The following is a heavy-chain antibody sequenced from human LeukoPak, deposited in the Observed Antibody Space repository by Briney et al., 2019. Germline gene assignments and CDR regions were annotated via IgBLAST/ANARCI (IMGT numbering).Heavy chain of an antibody. CDR3: ARVQAMVRGVIPPGDY. V-gene: IGHV4-59*02. D-gene: IGHD3-10*01. Sequence: SETLSLACTVSGGSVSSHYWSWIRQPPGKGLEWIGYIHYSGSTNNNPSLKSRVTISVDTSKNQFSLKLSSVTAADTAVYYCARVQAMVRGVIPPGDYWGQGTLVTVSS. CDR2: IHYSGST. J-gene: IGHJ4*02. CDR1: GGSVSSHY.